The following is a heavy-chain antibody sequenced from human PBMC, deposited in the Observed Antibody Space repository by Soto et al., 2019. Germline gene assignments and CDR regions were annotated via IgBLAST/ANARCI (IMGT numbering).Heavy chain of an antibody. D-gene: IGHD5-18*01. CDR3: ATLAMVGDTVYYFNGLDV. J-gene: IGHJ6*02. Sequence: EVQLLESGGGSVLPGGSLRLSCAASGVRFSSYALSWVRQAPGKGLEWLSVISGSGATTFSADSVKGRFTFSKDSSMNSFYLQMDSLKVDDTAVYYCATLAMVGDTVYYFNGLDVWGQGTTVTVSS. CDR1: GVRFSSYA. V-gene: IGHV3-23*01. CDR2: ISGSGATT.